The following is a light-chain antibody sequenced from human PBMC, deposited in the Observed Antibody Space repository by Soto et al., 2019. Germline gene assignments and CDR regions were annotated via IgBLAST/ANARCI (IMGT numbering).Light chain of an antibody. J-gene: IGLJ2*01. V-gene: IGLV6-57*04. CDR2: EDD. Sequence: NFMLTQPHSVSESPGQTVTISCTRSSGSIGSNSVQWYRQRPGSAPTIVIYEDDQRPSGVPNRFAGSIDRSSNSASLTISGLQTEDEADYYCQSYDTNTVVFGGGTKVTLL. CDR3: QSYDTNTVV. CDR1: SGSIGSNS.